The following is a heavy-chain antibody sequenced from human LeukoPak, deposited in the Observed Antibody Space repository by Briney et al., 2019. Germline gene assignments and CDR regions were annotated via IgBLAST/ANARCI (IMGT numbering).Heavy chain of an antibody. CDR3: ASGGVTIFGVVPPADV. D-gene: IGHD3-3*01. Sequence: GASVKVSCKASGYTFTGYYMHWVRQAPGQGLEWMGWINPNSGGTNYAQKFQGRVTMTRDTSISTAYMELSRLRSDDTAVYYCASGGVTIFGVVPPADVRGKGTTVTVSS. CDR2: INPNSGGT. J-gene: IGHJ6*04. V-gene: IGHV1-2*02. CDR1: GYTFTGYY.